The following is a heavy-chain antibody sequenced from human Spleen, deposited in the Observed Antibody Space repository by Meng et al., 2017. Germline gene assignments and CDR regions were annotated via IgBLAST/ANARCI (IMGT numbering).Heavy chain of an antibody. CDR2: INPNTGVT. CDR1: GYTLTDYY. D-gene: IGHD2/OR15-2a*01. V-gene: IGHV1-2*02. Sequence: QGPLVQSGTEVKKPGASVKVSCKASGYTLTDYYMHWLRQAPGQGLEWMGWINPNTGVTTYAQKFQGRVTMTRDTSISTAYMDLSRLRSDDTAVYYCARKRNILGSNAFDAWGQGTMVTVSS. J-gene: IGHJ3*01. CDR3: ARKRNILGSNAFDA.